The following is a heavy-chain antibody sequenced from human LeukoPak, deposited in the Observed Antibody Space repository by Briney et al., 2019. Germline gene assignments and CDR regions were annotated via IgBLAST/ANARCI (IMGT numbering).Heavy chain of an antibody. J-gene: IGHJ1*01. CDR2: INPSGGST. V-gene: IGHV1-46*01. CDR1: GYTFTSYY. Sequence: ASVKVSCKASGYTFTSYYMHWVRQAPGQGLEWMGIINPSGGSTSYAQKFQGRVTMTRDTSTSTVYMELSSLRSEDTAVYYCAGEAPNYYDSSGSIDQHWGQGTLVTVSS. CDR3: AGEAPNYYDSSGSIDQH. D-gene: IGHD3-22*01.